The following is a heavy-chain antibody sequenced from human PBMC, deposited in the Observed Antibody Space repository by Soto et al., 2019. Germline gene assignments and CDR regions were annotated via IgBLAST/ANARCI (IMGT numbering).Heavy chain of an antibody. V-gene: IGHV4-59*08. CDR1: GGAMNNFY. CDR2: VSYAGVT. Sequence: NPSETLSLTCSVSGGAMNNFYWTWIRQPPGKGLEWIAHVSYAGVTKYNPSLQSRATISVDTSKSHFSLNLNSVSAADTAIYYCARYSNRHQWPDSWGQGTLVTVSS. D-gene: IGHD6-13*01. J-gene: IGHJ4*02. CDR3: ARYSNRHQWPDS.